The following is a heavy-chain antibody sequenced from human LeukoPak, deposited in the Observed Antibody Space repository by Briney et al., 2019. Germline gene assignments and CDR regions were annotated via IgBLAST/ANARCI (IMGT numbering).Heavy chain of an antibody. Sequence: PGGSLRLSCAASVFTFSSYPMNWVPHAPGKAREGVSAISYSCCSTYYADSVKGPFTISRDNSKNTLYLQMNRLRVEDTPVYYCARKEIQIHLRYFDSCGQGSLVTVSP. V-gene: IGHV3-23*01. CDR2: ISYSCCST. CDR3: ARKEIQIHLRYFDS. D-gene: IGHD3-9*01. J-gene: IGHJ4*02. CDR1: VFTFSSYP.